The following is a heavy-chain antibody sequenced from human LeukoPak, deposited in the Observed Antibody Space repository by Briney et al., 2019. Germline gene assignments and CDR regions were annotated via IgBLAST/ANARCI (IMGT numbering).Heavy chain of an antibody. D-gene: IGHD1-1*01. J-gene: IGHJ4*02. CDR3: ARGLGNDENY. V-gene: IGHV4-39*07. Sequence: SETPSLTCTVSGGSISSSSYYWGWIRQPPGKGLEWIGSIYYSGSTYYNPSLKSRVTISVDTSKNQFSLKLSSVTAADTAVYYCARGLGNDENYWGQGTLVTVSS. CDR1: GGSISSSSYY. CDR2: IYYSGST.